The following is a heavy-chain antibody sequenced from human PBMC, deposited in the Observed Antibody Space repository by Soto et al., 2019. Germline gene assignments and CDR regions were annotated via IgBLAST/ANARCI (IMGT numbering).Heavy chain of an antibody. D-gene: IGHD2-15*01. CDR3: AREEVGYCSGGRCYYYVMDV. J-gene: IGHJ6*02. CDR2: IYTSGNT. V-gene: IGHV4-4*07. CDR1: GGSISSYY. Sequence: KASETLSLTCTVSGGSISSYYWSWIRQPAGKGLEWIGRIYTSGNTNYNPSLKSRVTMLVDTSKNQFSLKLSSVTAADTAVYYCAREEVGYCSGGRCYYYVMDVWGQGTRVTVSS.